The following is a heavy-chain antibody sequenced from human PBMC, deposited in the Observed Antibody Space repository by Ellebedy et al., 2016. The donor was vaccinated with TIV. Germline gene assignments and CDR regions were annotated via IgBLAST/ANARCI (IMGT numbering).Heavy chain of an antibody. D-gene: IGHD4-17*01. CDR2: IIPIFGTA. V-gene: IGHV1-69*13. Sequence: ASVKVSCKASGGTFSSYAISWVRQAPGQGLEWMGRIIPIFGTANYAQKFQGRVTITADESTSTAYMELSSLRSEDTAVYYCARGRGLNPYGDYADYYYYGMDVWGQGTTVTVSS. J-gene: IGHJ6*02. CDR1: GGTFSSYA. CDR3: ARGRGLNPYGDYADYYYYGMDV.